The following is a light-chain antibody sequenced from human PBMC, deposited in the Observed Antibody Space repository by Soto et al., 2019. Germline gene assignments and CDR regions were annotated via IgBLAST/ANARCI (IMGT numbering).Light chain of an antibody. J-gene: IGKJ5*01. V-gene: IGKV1-39*01. CDR2: AAS. CDR1: QSITNY. Sequence: DIQMIQSPSRLSACVGDRVTVSCRASQSITNYLNWYQQKPGKGPKFLIYAASTLQSGVPPRFSGSGSGTDFTLTISSVQPEDFATYYCQQNYSTLPITFGQGTRLDIK. CDR3: QQNYSTLPIT.